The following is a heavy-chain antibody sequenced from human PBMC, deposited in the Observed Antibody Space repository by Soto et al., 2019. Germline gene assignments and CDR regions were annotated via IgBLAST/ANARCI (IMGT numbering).Heavy chain of an antibody. J-gene: IGHJ4*02. CDR3: ARDRCSRSRPYYLDF. D-gene: IGHD2-8*01. V-gene: IGHV3-74*01. Sequence: GGSLRLSCAASGFTFSSYWMHWVRQAPGKGLVWVSRISSDESSRTYADSVKGRFTISRDNAKNTLFLQMNSLRAEDTAVYYCARDRCSRSRPYYLDFWGQGTLDTFTS. CDR1: GFTFSSYW. CDR2: ISSDESSR.